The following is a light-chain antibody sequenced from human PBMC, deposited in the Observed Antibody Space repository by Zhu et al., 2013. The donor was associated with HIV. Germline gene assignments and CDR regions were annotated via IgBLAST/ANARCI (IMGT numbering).Light chain of an antibody. J-gene: IGLJ3*02. V-gene: IGLV3-1*01. CDR3: NSWDSSGNHPV. CDR1: KLGDKY. Sequence: SYELTQPPSVSVSPGQTASITCSGDKLGDKYACWYQQKPGQSPVLVIYQDSKRPSGIPDRFSGSSSGNTASLTITGAQAEDEADYYCNSWDSSGNHPVFGGGTKLTVL. CDR2: QDS.